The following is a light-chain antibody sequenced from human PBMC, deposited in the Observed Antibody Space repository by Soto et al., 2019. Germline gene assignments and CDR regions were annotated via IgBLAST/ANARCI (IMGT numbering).Light chain of an antibody. CDR1: QSVSSSY. V-gene: IGKV3-20*01. J-gene: IGKJ1*01. CDR2: GAS. Sequence: EIVLTQSPGTLSLSPGERATLSCRASQSVSSSYLAWYQQKPGQAPRLLIYGASSRATGIPDRFSGSGSGTDFTLTISRLEPEDFAVYDCQQYSSSRWTFGQGTKVEIK. CDR3: QQYSSSRWT.